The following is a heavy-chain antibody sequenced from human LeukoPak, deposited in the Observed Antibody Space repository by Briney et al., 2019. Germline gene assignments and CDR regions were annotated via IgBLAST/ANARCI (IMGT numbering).Heavy chain of an antibody. J-gene: IGHJ6*02. V-gene: IGHV3-15*01. CDR3: TTGRLTYYDYVWGSYRPRDYYYGMDV. D-gene: IGHD3-16*02. CDR2: IKSETDGGTT. Sequence: GGSLRLSCAASGFTFSNAWMSWVRQAPGKGLEWVGRIKSETDGGTTDYAAPVKGRFTISRDDSKNTLYLQMNSLKTEDTAVYYCTTGRLTYYDYVWGSYRPRDYYYGMDVWGQGTTVTVSS. CDR1: GFTFSNAW.